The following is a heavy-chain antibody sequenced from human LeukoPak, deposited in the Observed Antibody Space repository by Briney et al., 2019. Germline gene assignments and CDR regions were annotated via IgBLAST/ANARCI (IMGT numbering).Heavy chain of an antibody. CDR1: GGSISSGDYY. CDR2: MYYSGST. D-gene: IGHD3-22*01. J-gene: IGHJ5*02. CDR3: ARPYYYDSRIDP. Sequence: SETLSLTCTVSGGSISSGDYYWSWLRQPPGKGLEWIAYMYYSGSTYYNPSVKSRVTMSADTSKNQLSLKLSSVTAADTAVYYCARPYYYDSRIDPWGQGILVTVPS. V-gene: IGHV4-30-4*01.